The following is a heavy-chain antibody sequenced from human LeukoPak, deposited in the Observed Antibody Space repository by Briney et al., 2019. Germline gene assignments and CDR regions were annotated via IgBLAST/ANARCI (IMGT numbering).Heavy chain of an antibody. V-gene: IGHV3-21*01. CDR3: ARDRSTVVTHVFDY. Sequence: GGSLRLSCAASGFTFSSYGMNWVRQAPGKGLEWVSSISSLSTYIYYADSVKGRFTISRDDAKNSLYLQMDSLRVEDTAVYYCARDRSTVVTHVFDYWGQGTLVTVSS. D-gene: IGHD4-23*01. CDR1: GFTFSSYG. CDR2: ISSLSTYI. J-gene: IGHJ4*02.